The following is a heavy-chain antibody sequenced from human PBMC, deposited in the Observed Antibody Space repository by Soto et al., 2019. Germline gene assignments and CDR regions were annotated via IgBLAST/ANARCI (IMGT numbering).Heavy chain of an antibody. J-gene: IGHJ4*02. CDR2: INHSDGSN. CDR3: ARDGDFWRCDY. V-gene: IGHV1-46*01. CDR1: GYTFTSYY. Sequence: QVQMVQSGAEVKKPGASVKVSCKASGYTFTSYYMHWVRQAPGQGLEWMGIINHSDGSNTYAHKFQGSVTMTRDPSTSPAYMELSSLIFEDTAVYYCARDGDFWRCDYWGQGCQVTVSS. D-gene: IGHD3-3*01.